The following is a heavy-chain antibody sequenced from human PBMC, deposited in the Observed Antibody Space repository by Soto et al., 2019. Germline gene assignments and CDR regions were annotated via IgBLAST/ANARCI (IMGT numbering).Heavy chain of an antibody. CDR1: GYTFITYA. D-gene: IGHD1-7*01. CDR2: INAANGNT. V-gene: IGHV1-3*01. CDR3: ARGATGTTPDAYDI. Sequence: ASVKVSCKASGYTFITYAMHWVRQAPGQRLEWMGWINAANGNTEYSQKFQDRVTITRDTSASTAYMELSSLRSEDTAVYYCARGATGTTPDAYDIWGQGTMVTVSS. J-gene: IGHJ3*02.